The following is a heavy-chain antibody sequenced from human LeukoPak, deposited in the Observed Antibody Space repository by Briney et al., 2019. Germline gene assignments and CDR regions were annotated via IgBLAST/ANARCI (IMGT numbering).Heavy chain of an antibody. V-gene: IGHV1-18*01. Sequence: GASVKVSCKASGYTFTSYGISWVRQAPGQGLEWMGWISAYNGNTNYAQKLQGRVTMTTDTSTSTAYMELRSLRSDDTAVYYCARDRTMIVVVELDAFDIWGQGTMVTVSS. J-gene: IGHJ3*02. D-gene: IGHD3-22*01. CDR3: ARDRTMIVVVELDAFDI. CDR2: ISAYNGNT. CDR1: GYTFTSYG.